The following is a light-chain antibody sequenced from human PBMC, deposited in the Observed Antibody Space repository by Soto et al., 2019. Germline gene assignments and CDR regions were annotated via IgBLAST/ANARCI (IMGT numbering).Light chain of an antibody. CDR1: SSDVGTYKY. J-gene: IGLJ2*01. V-gene: IGLV2-14*01. Sequence: QSALTQPASVSGSPGQSITISCTGTSSDVGTYKYVSWYQQLPGKAPKLMIYEVSNRPSGVSTRFSRSKSGNTASLTISELQAEDEADYYCSSYTSSRTPVFGGGTTVNVL. CDR2: EVS. CDR3: SSYTSSRTPV.